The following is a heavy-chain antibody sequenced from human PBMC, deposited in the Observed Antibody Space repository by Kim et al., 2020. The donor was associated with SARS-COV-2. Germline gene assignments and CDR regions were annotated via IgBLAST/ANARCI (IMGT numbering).Heavy chain of an antibody. Sequence: GGSLRLSCAASGFTFSSYAMSWVRQAPGKGLEWVSAISDSGDSTYYADSVKGRFTISRDNSKNTLYLQMNSLRAEDTAVYYCAKGGGSLEWLLLQNWFDPWGQGTLVSVSS. V-gene: IGHV3-23*01. CDR2: ISDSGDST. CDR1: GFTFSSYA. J-gene: IGHJ5*02. D-gene: IGHD3-3*01. CDR3: AKGGGSLEWLLLQNWFDP.